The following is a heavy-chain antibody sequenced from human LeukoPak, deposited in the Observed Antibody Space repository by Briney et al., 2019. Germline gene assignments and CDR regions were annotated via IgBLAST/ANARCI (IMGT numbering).Heavy chain of an antibody. CDR2: ISAYNGNT. CDR1: GYTFTSYG. J-gene: IGHJ4*02. Sequence: GASVKVSCKASGYTFTSYGISWVRQAPGQGLEWMGWISAYNGNTNYAQKLQGRVTMTTDTSTSPAYMELRSLRSDDTAVYYCARDGQSFWSGYYNPLDYWGQGTLVTVSS. CDR3: ARDGQSFWSGYYNPLDY. V-gene: IGHV1-18*01. D-gene: IGHD3-3*01.